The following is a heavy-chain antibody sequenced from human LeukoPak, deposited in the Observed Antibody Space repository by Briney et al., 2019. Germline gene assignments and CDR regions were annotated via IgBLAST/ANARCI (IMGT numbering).Heavy chain of an antibody. D-gene: IGHD3-22*01. CDR2: MNPNSGNT. CDR1: GYTFTSYD. CDR3: ARGGFYDSRGLYFYNGMDV. V-gene: IGHV1-8*01. Sequence: ASVKVSCKASGYTFTSYDIHWVRQATGQGLEWMGWMNPNSGNTGYEQKFQGRVTMTRNTSTTTAYMELNSLGSEDTAVYYCARGGFYDSRGLYFYNGMDVWGQGTTVTVSS. J-gene: IGHJ6*02.